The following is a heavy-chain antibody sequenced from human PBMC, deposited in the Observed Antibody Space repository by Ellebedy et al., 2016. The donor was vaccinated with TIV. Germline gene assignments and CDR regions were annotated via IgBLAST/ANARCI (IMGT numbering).Heavy chain of an antibody. V-gene: IGHV3-23*01. Sequence: GGSLRLSCAASGFAFSSYAISWVRQAPGKGLEWVSIISGSGVSTSYADSVKGRFTISRDNSKNTLYLQMNSLGAEDTAVYFCAKDPQNCGGDCFSPYYFDYWGQGTLVTVSS. J-gene: IGHJ4*02. CDR2: ISGSGVST. CDR3: AKDPQNCGGDCFSPYYFDY. CDR1: GFAFSSYA. D-gene: IGHD2-21*02.